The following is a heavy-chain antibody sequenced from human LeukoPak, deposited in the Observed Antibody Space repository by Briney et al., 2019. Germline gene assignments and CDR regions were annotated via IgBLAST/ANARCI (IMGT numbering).Heavy chain of an antibody. Sequence: PSETLSLTCTVSGGSISSYYWSWIRQPPGKGLEWIGYIYYSGSTNYNPSLKSRVTISVDTSKNQFSLKLSSVTAADTAVYYCARGAYYDYVWGSYGWFDPWGQGTLVTVSS. D-gene: IGHD3-16*01. V-gene: IGHV4-59*01. CDR3: ARGAYYDYVWGSYGWFDP. J-gene: IGHJ5*02. CDR1: GGSISSYY. CDR2: IYYSGST.